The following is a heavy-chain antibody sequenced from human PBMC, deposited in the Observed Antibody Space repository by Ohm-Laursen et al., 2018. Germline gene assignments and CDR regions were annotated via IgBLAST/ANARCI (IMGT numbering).Heavy chain of an antibody. CDR1: GFTFSNYW. D-gene: IGHD6-13*01. Sequence: GSLRLSCTASGFTFSNYWMSWVRQVPGKGLEWVANINQDGSEKYYVDSVKGRFTISRDNAKNSLSLQMNSLRAEDTAVYYCASMKAGNSDYWGQGTLVTVSS. J-gene: IGHJ4*02. V-gene: IGHV3-7*01. CDR3: ASMKAGNSDY. CDR2: INQDGSEK.